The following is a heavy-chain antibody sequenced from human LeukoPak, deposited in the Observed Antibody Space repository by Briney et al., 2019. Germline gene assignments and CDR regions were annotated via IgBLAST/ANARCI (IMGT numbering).Heavy chain of an antibody. CDR2: ISYDGSNK. Sequence: GGSLRLSCAASGFTFSSYAMHWVRQAPGKGLEWVAVISYDGSNKYYADSVKGRFTISRDNSKNTLYLQMNSLRAEDTAVYYCARDLLRYCSGGSCYSDAFDIWGQGTMVTVSS. J-gene: IGHJ3*02. CDR1: GFTFSSYA. V-gene: IGHV3-30-3*01. CDR3: ARDLLRYCSGGSCYSDAFDI. D-gene: IGHD2-15*01.